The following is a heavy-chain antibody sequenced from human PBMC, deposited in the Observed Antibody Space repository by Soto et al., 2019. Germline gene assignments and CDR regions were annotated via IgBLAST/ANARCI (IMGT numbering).Heavy chain of an antibody. V-gene: IGHV3-23*01. J-gene: IGHJ6*02. Sequence: PGGSLRLSCSASGFTFRNYAMSWVRQTPEKALEWVSAINGGGISTYYADSVKGRFTISRDQSKNTIYLQMNSLRAEDTALYYCARNPGIAAAGTPPAAQYYYSYYGTDVSGQGTTVTVSS. CDR3: ARNPGIAAAGTPPAAQYYYSYYGTDV. CDR2: INGGGIST. CDR1: GFTFRNYA. D-gene: IGHD6-13*01.